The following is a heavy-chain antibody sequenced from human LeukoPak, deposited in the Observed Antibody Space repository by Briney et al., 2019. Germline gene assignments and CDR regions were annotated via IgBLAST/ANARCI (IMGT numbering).Heavy chain of an antibody. CDR3: ARDQLVPLYYFDY. V-gene: IGHV3-30-3*01. D-gene: IGHD6-6*01. CDR1: GFTFSSYA. J-gene: IGHJ4*02. CDR2: ISYDGSNK. Sequence: GGSLRLSCAASGFTFSSYAMHWVRQAPGKGLEWVAVISYDGSNKYYADSVKGRFTISRDNSKNTLYLQMNSLRAEDTAVYYCARDQLVPLYYFDYWGQGTLVTVSS.